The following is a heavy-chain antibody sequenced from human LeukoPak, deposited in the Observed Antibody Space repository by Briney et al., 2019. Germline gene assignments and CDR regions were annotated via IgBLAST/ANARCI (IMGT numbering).Heavy chain of an antibody. J-gene: IGHJ5*02. CDR2: IYYSGST. Sequence: SETLSLTCTVSSGSISSYYWGWIRQPPGKGLEWIGSIYYSGSTYYNPSLKSRVTISVDTSKNQFSLKLSSVTAADTAVYYCARHVGQRWFDPWGQGTLVTVSS. V-gene: IGHV4-39*01. CDR1: SGSISSYY. CDR3: ARHVGQRWFDP.